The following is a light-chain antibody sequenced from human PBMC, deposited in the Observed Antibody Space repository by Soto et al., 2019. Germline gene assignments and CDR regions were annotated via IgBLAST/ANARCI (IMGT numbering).Light chain of an antibody. J-gene: IGKJ1*01. Sequence: DIPMTQSPSILSASVGDRVTITCRASQSINSWLAWYQQKPGKAPKLLIYRASNLESGVPSRFSGSGSGTEFTLTISSLQPDDFATYSCQQYNSNSPWTFGQGTKVEIK. CDR2: RAS. V-gene: IGKV1-5*03. CDR3: QQYNSNSPWT. CDR1: QSINSW.